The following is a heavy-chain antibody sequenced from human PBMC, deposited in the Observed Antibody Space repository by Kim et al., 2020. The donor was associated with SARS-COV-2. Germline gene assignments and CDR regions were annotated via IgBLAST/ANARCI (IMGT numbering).Heavy chain of an antibody. CDR3: ARQDYGSGSYYNYWYFDL. Sequence: KSRITISVDTSKNQFSLKLSSVTAADTAVYYCARQDYGSGSYYNYWYFDLWGRGTLVTVSS. J-gene: IGHJ2*01. D-gene: IGHD3-10*01. V-gene: IGHV4-59*08.